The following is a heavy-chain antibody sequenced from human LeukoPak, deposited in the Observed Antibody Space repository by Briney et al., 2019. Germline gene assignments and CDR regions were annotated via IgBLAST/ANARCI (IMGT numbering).Heavy chain of an antibody. CDR3: ARTPIGDRAYYFDF. CDR1: GFTFTDYY. D-gene: IGHD4-17*01. V-gene: IGHV1-2*02. CDR2: INPFNDAR. Sequence: ASVKVSCKTSGFTFTDYYFHWVRQAPGQGLEWMGWINPFNDARNYAQKFQGRVTMTRDTSISTAFMEVKTLTSDDTAVYFCARTPIGDRAYYFDFWGQGSLVTVSS. J-gene: IGHJ4*02.